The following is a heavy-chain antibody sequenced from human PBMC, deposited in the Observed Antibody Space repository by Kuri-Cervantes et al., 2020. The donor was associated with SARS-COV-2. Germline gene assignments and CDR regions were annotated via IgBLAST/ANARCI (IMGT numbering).Heavy chain of an antibody. D-gene: IGHD4-17*01. CDR2: MYESGST. CDR3: ASSYGDYLFFDY. J-gene: IGHJ4*02. Sequence: GSLRLSCTVSGGSISSGIYYWGWIRQTPGKGLEWIGSMYESGSTYYNPSLKSRLTISLDTSKNQFSLKLTSVTAADTAVYYCASSYGDYLFFDYWGQGTLVTVSS. V-gene: IGHV4-39*07. CDR1: GGSISSGIYY.